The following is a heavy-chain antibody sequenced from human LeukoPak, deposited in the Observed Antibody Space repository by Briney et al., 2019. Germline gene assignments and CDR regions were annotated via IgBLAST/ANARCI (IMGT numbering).Heavy chain of an antibody. CDR1: GGSISSSSYY. D-gene: IGHD2-2*01. V-gene: IGHV4-39*01. CDR3: AGPFVVGGKQPRDY. Sequence: SVTLSLTCTVSGGSISSSSYYWGWIRQPPGKGLEWIGSIYYSGSTYYNPSLKSRVTISVDTSKNQSSLKLSSVTAADTAVYYCAGPFVVGGKQPRDYWGQGTLVTVSS. CDR2: IYYSGST. J-gene: IGHJ4*02.